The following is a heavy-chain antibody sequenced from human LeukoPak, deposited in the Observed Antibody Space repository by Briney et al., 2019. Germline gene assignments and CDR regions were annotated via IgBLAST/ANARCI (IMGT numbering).Heavy chain of an antibody. V-gene: IGHV3-21*01. J-gene: IGHJ6*04. D-gene: IGHD3-10*02. Sequence: PGGSLRLSCEASGFTFSRYSLTWVRQAPGKGLEWVSSISSSSSYIYYADSVKGRFTISRDNAKNSLYLQMNSLRAEDTAVYYCAELGITMIGGVWGKGTTVTISS. CDR3: AELGITMIGGV. CDR1: GFTFSRYS. CDR2: ISSSSSYI.